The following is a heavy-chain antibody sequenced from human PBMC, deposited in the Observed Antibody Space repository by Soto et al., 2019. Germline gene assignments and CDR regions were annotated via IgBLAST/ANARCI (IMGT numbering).Heavy chain of an antibody. J-gene: IGHJ4*02. CDR2: IYPSDSDT. CDR1: GYSFSNYC. CDR3: ARRISSGVDY. D-gene: IGHD6-19*01. V-gene: IGHV5-51*01. Sequence: GESLKISCKGSGYSFSNYCIGWVRQMPGKGLEWMGIIYPSDSDTRYSPSFQGQVTISADKSISTAYLQWSSLKASDTATYYCARRISSGVDYWGQGTLVTVSS.